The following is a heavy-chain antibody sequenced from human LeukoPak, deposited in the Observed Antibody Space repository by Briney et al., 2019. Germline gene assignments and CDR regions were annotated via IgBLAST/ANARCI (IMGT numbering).Heavy chain of an antibody. D-gene: IGHD2-15*01. V-gene: IGHV4-4*07. CDR3: ARDDCVGGSCPQDRPYYYYYYGMDV. J-gene: IGHJ6*02. CDR1: GGSIRSYY. CDR2: IYTSGST. Sequence: SEILSLTCTVSGGSIRSYYWSWIRQPAGKGLEWIGRIYTSGSTNYKPSLKSRVTMSVDTSKNQFSLKLSSVTAADTAVYYCARDDCVGGSCPQDRPYYYYYYGMDVWGQGTTVTVSS.